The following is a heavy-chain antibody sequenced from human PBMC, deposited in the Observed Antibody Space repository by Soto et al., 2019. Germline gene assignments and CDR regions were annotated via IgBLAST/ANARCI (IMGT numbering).Heavy chain of an antibody. Sequence: GGSLRLSCAASGFTFSSYAMSWVRQAPGKGLEWVSAISGSGGSTYYADSVKGRFTISRDNSKNTLYLQMNSLRAEDTAVYYCAKGPARITIFGVVPWGMDVWGQGTTVTVSS. V-gene: IGHV3-23*01. J-gene: IGHJ6*02. D-gene: IGHD3-3*01. CDR2: ISGSGGST. CDR3: AKGPARITIFGVVPWGMDV. CDR1: GFTFSSYA.